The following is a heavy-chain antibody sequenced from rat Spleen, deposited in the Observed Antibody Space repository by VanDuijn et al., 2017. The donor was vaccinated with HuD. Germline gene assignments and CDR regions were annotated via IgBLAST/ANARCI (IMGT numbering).Heavy chain of an antibody. CDR3: ARFGRLRNWFAY. CDR1: GFTFSDYA. V-gene: IGHV5-17*01. J-gene: IGHJ3*01. CDR2: IIYDGSST. D-gene: IGHD4-3*01. Sequence: EVQLVESGGGLVQPGRSLKLSCAASGFTFSDYAMAWVRQAPKKGLEWVATIIYDGSSTYYRDSVKGRFTISRDDEESTLYLQMDSLRSEDTATYFCARFGRLRNWFAYWGQGTLVTVSS.